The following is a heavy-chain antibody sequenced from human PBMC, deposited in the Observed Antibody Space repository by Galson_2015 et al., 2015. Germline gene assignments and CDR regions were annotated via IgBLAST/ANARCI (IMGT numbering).Heavy chain of an antibody. V-gene: IGHV3-21*01. D-gene: IGHD3-10*02. CDR1: GFTFSSYS. Sequence: SLRLSCAASGFTFSSYSMNWVRQAPGKGLEWVSSISSSSSYIYYADSVKGRFTISRDNAKNSLYLQMNSLRAEDTAVYYCARDLASVHFDIWGQGTMVAVSP. CDR3: ARDLASVHFDI. J-gene: IGHJ3*02. CDR2: ISSSSSYI.